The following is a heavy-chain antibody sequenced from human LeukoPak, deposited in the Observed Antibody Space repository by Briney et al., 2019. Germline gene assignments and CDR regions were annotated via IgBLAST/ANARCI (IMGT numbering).Heavy chain of an antibody. V-gene: IGHV1-69*06. Sequence: HGASVKVSCKASGGTFSSYAISWVRQAPGQGLEWMGGIIPIFGTANYAQKFQGRVTITADKSTSTAYMELSSLRSEDTAVYYCASPSVPYYYYYYMDVWGKGTTVTVSS. J-gene: IGHJ6*03. CDR2: IIPIFGTA. D-gene: IGHD2-2*01. CDR3: ASPSVPYYYYYYMDV. CDR1: GGTFSSYA.